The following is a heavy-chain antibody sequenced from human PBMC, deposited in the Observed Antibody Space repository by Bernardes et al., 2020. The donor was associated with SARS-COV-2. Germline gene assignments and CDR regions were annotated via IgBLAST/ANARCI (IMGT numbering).Heavy chain of an antibody. Sequence: GGSLRPSRAASGFTLASYTMNWVRQAPGKGVEWVSSISSTATDTYYTDSVKGRFTISRDNAKNSLYLQMNSLRAEDTAVYYCARDPLTMPNYWGLGTLVTVSS. D-gene: IGHD2-2*01. V-gene: IGHV3-21*01. CDR3: ARDPLTMPNY. CDR2: ISSTATDT. CDR1: GFTLASYT. J-gene: IGHJ4*02.